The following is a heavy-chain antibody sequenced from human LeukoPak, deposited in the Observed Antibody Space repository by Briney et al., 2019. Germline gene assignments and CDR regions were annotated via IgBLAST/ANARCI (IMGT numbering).Heavy chain of an antibody. Sequence: GGSLRLSCAASGFTFSSYAMSWVRQAPGKGLEWVSAISGSGGSTYYADSVKGRFIISRDNSKNTLYLQMNSLRAEDTAVYYCAKDLYYYDSSGHTFDYWGQGTLVTVSS. CDR3: AKDLYYYDSSGHTFDY. CDR1: GFTFSSYA. D-gene: IGHD3-22*01. CDR2: ISGSGGST. V-gene: IGHV3-23*01. J-gene: IGHJ4*02.